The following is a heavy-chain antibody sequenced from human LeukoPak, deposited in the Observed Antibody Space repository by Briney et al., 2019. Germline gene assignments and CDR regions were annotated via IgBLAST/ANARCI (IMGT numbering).Heavy chain of an antibody. CDR2: IYISGST. CDR3: ARVSYSSGSEACDI. D-gene: IGHD6-19*01. CDR1: GGSISSYY. J-gene: IGHJ3*02. Sequence: SETLSLTCTVSGGSISSYYWSWIRQPAGKGLEWIGRIYISGSTNYKPSLKSRVTMSVVTSKNQFSLKLSSVTAADTAVYYCARVSYSSGSEACDIWGRGTMVTVSS. V-gene: IGHV4-4*07.